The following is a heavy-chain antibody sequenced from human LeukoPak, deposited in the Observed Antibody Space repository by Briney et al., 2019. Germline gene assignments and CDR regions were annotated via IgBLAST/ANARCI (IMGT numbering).Heavy chain of an antibody. Sequence: SETLSITCTVSGGSISSYYWTWIRQPDGKGLEWIGRIYTTGSTNYNPSLNSRVTMSVDTSKKQFSLKLSSVTAADTAVYYCARHIGGGIEDMDVWGKGTKVTVSS. CDR1: GGSISSYY. CDR2: IYTTGST. D-gene: IGHD3-16*02. V-gene: IGHV4-4*07. J-gene: IGHJ6*03. CDR3: ARHIGGGIEDMDV.